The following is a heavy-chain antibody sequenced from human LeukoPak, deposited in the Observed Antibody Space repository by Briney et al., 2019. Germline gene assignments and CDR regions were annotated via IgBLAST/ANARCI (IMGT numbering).Heavy chain of an antibody. CDR2: IRSDGGAK. V-gene: IGHV3-30*02. J-gene: IGHJ4*02. Sequence: GGSLRLSCAASGFTFSSYGIHWVRQAPGKGLEWVTFIRSDGGAKYYADSMKGRFTISRDNSKNTLYLQMNSLRAEDTAVYYCAKDRIAASGLSYYFDYWGQGTLVTVSS. CDR1: GFTFSSYG. CDR3: AKDRIAASGLSYYFDY. D-gene: IGHD6-13*01.